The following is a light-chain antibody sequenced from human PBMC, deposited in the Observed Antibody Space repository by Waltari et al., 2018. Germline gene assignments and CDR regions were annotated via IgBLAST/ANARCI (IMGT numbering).Light chain of an antibody. V-gene: IGKV2-28*01. CDR2: LAS. Sequence: DIEMTQSPLSLPVTPGEPASISCRSSQNLLHSNGNNYLSWYLQKPGQSPQLLIFLASNRASGVPDRFSGSGSGTDFTLTISSLQPEDFATYYCQQSYSTPQTFGQGTKVEIK. CDR3: QQSYSTPQT. CDR1: QNLLHSNGNNY. J-gene: IGKJ1*01.